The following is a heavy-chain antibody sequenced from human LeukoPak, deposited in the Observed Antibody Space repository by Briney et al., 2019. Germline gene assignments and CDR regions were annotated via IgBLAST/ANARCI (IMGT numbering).Heavy chain of an antibody. Sequence: GGSLRLSCAASGFTFSSYWMSWVRQAPGKGLEWVSYISSSGSTIYYADSVKGRFTISRDNAKNSLYLQMNSLRAEATAVYYCAILPFPIFGVVHDAFDIWGQGTMVTVSS. CDR2: ISSSGSTI. CDR3: AILPFPIFGVVHDAFDI. D-gene: IGHD3-3*01. CDR1: GFTFSSYW. J-gene: IGHJ3*02. V-gene: IGHV3-48*04.